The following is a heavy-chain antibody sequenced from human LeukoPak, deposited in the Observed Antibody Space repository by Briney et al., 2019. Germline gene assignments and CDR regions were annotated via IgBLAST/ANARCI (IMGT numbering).Heavy chain of an antibody. V-gene: IGHV1-2*02. CDR3: ARGSLSSGSWYGLYWYFDL. Sequence: ASVKVSFKASGYTFTVYYMHWVRQAPGQGLEWMGWINPNSGGTNYAQKFQGRVTMTRDTSISTAYMELSRLRSDDTAVYYCARGSLSSGSWYGLYWYFDLGGRGTLVTVSS. CDR1: GYTFTVYY. CDR2: INPNSGGT. J-gene: IGHJ2*01. D-gene: IGHD6-13*01.